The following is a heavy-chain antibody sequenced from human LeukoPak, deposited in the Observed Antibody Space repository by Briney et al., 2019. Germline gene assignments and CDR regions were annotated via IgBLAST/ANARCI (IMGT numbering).Heavy chain of an antibody. D-gene: IGHD1-14*01. CDR2: INPNSGGT. V-gene: IGHV1-2*02. J-gene: IGHJ6*03. CDR1: GYTFTGYY. CDR3: ARGSQNHWNYYYMDV. Sequence: ASVKVSCKASGYTFTGYYMHWVRQAPGQGLEWMGWINPNSGGTNYAQKFRGRVTMTRDTSISTAYMELSRLRSEDTAVYYCARGSQNHWNYYYMDVWGKGTTVTVSS.